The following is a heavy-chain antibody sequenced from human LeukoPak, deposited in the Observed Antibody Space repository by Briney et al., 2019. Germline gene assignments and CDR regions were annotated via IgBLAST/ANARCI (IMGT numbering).Heavy chain of an antibody. D-gene: IGHD2-15*01. Sequence: NSSETLCLTCAVSGYSISSGYYWGWIRQPPGKGLEWIGSIYHSGSTYYNPSLKSRVTISVDASKNQFSLKLSPVTAADTAVYYCARDLLGYCSGGSCYFGGASFDYWGQGTLVTVSS. CDR1: GYSISSGYY. CDR3: ARDLLGYCSGGSCYFGGASFDY. CDR2: IYHSGST. V-gene: IGHV4-38-2*02. J-gene: IGHJ4*02.